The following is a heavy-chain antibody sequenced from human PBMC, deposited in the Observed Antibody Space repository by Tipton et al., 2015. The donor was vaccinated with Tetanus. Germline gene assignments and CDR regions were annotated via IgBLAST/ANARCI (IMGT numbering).Heavy chain of an antibody. CDR1: GGSINNYY. CDR2: IFYSGST. J-gene: IGHJ3*02. CDR3: ARRSYCSSSSCYDASDI. V-gene: IGHV4-59*01. Sequence: TLSLTCTVSGGSINNYYWSWIRQPPRRGLEWIAYIFYSGSTNYSPSLKSRVTISVDTSKNQFSLRLNSVTAADTAVYYCARRSYCSSSSCYDASDIWGQGTMVTVSS. D-gene: IGHD2-2*01.